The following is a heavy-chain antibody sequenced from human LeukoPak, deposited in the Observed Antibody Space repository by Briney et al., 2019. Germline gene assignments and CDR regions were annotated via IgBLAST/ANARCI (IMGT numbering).Heavy chain of an antibody. CDR1: GDSISSRNYY. CDR2: ISYSGST. CDR3: AGGGYSYGYGTGLDAFDI. V-gene: IGHV4-39*07. Sequence: SETLSLTCAVSGDSISSRNYYWGWIRQPPGKGLEWIGSISYSGSTYYNASLKSRVTISVDTSKNQFSLKLSSVTAADTAVYYCAGGGYSYGYGTGLDAFDIWGQGTMVTVSS. J-gene: IGHJ3*02. D-gene: IGHD5-18*01.